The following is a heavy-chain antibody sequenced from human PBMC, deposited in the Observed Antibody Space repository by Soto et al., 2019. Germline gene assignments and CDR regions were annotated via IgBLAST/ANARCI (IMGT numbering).Heavy chain of an antibody. Sequence: PGGSLRLSCAASGFSFTHYTINWVRQAPGKGLEWVAVMSYDGTNEYYADSVKGRFTISTDNSKSTVYLQMNSPTPEDTALYYCARKWGTYSSASLDYWGLGTLVTVSS. CDR1: GFSFTHYT. D-gene: IGHD6-19*01. CDR3: ARKWGTYSSASLDY. V-gene: IGHV3-30*04. CDR2: MSYDGTNE. J-gene: IGHJ4*02.